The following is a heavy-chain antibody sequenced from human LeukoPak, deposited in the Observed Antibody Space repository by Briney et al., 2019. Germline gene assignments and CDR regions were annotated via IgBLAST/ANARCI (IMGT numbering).Heavy chain of an antibody. D-gene: IGHD2-8*02. CDR3: ARAGSGGTFGT. CDR1: GFSFRNHE. Sequence: GGSLRLSCAASGFSFRNHEMNWVRQAPGKGLEWVSYISTSGSTIYYADSVKGRFTISRDNAKNSLTLQMNSLRAEDTGVYYCARAGSGGTFGTWGQGTLVTVSS. V-gene: IGHV3-48*03. CDR2: ISTSGSTI. J-gene: IGHJ5*02.